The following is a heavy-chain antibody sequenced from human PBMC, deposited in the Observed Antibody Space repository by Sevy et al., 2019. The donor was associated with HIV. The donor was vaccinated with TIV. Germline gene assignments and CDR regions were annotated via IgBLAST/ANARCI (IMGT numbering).Heavy chain of an antibody. CDR1: GFTFSYYR. J-gene: IGHJ5*02. Sequence: GGSLRLSCAASGFTFSYYRMSWVRQAPGKGLEWVANIKGEGSEIYYVDSVKGRFTISRDNAKNSLFLEMNSLRAEDTAVYYCARDPGGRDWFDPWGQGTLVTVSS. CDR3: ARDPGGRDWFDP. D-gene: IGHD2-15*01. CDR2: IKGEGSEI. V-gene: IGHV3-7*03.